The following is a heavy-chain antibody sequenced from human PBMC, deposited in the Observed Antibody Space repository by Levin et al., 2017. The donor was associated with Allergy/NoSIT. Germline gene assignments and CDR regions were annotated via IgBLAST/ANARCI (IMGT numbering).Heavy chain of an antibody. V-gene: IGHV3-7*01. J-gene: IGHJ4*02. CDR1: GFTFSSYW. CDR3: ARHRVGGHPSFDY. D-gene: IGHD1-26*01. CDR2: IKQDGSEK. Sequence: GESLKISCAASGFTFSSYWMTWVRQAPGKGLEWVANIKQDGSEKYYVDSVKVRFTISRDNAKNSLNLQMNSLRAEDTAVYYCARHRVGGHPSFDYWGQGTLVTVSS.